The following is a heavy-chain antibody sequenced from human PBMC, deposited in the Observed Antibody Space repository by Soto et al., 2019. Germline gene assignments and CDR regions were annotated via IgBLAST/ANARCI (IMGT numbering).Heavy chain of an antibody. CDR3: ASGWDLYFSY. D-gene: IGHD1-26*01. CDR2: ISGSGGST. V-gene: IGHV3-23*01. J-gene: IGHJ4*02. CDR1: GFTFTDYA. Sequence: VQLLESGGGLVQPGGSLRLSCAASGFTFTDYAISWVRQAPGKGLEWVSTISGSGGSTYYTDSVKGRFTISRDNSKNTLYLQMNGLRAEDTAVYYCASGWDLYFSYWGQGTLVTVSS.